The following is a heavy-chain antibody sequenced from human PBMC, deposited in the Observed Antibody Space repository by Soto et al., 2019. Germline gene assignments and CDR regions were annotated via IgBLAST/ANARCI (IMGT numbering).Heavy chain of an antibody. CDR2: INPSGGST. V-gene: IGHV1-46*01. Sequence: GASVKVSCKASGYTFTAYYLHWVRQAPGQGLEWMGIINPSGGSTSYPQKFQGRVTMTRDTSTTTVYMELNSLISEDTAVYYCARSRDIWQLTDYWGQGTLVTVSS. CDR3: ARSRDIWQLTDY. D-gene: IGHD6-6*01. CDR1: GYTFTAYY. J-gene: IGHJ4*02.